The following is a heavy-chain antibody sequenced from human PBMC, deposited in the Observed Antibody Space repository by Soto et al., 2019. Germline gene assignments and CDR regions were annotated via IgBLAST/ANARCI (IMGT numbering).Heavy chain of an antibody. CDR2: IYSGGST. Sequence: QVQLQESGPGLVKPSETLSLTGIVSGGSISGYYWSWIRQPAGKELEWIGRIYSGGSTNYHPSLNSRGTMSVDTSKNLISLKLTSVTAADTAIYYFARDRGYSYGSFGSWGQGALVTVSS. D-gene: IGHD5-18*01. J-gene: IGHJ4*02. CDR1: GGSISGYY. V-gene: IGHV4-4*07. CDR3: ARDRGYSYGSFGS.